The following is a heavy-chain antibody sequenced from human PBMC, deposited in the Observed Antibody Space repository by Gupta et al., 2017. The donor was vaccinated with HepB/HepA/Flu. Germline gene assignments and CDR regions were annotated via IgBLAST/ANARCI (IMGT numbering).Heavy chain of an antibody. D-gene: IGHD2-21*02. CDR3: ARDGDPLLDF. Sequence: EVQLVESGGGLVQPGGSLSLSCAASGFSFSGFSMNWVRQAPGKGLEWVSYIMSSSATIYYADSVKGRFTISRDNAKNSLYLQMNSLSDEDTAVYYCARDGDPLLDFWGQGTLVTVSS. J-gene: IGHJ4*02. V-gene: IGHV3-48*02. CDR1: GFSFSGFS. CDR2: IMSSSATI.